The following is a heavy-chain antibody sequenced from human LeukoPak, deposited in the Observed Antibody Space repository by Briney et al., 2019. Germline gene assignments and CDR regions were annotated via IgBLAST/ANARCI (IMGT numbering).Heavy chain of an antibody. CDR3: ARDLEGYCSGGSCYSFHYFDY. J-gene: IGHJ4*02. V-gene: IGHV3-7*03. CDR2: IKQDGSEK. Sequence: GSLRLSCAASGFTFSSYWMSWVRQAPGKGLEWVANIKQDGSEKYYVDSVKGRFTISRDNAKNSLYLQMNSLRAEDTALYYCARDLEGYCSGGSCYSFHYFDYWGQGTLVTVSS. D-gene: IGHD2-15*01. CDR1: GFTFSSYW.